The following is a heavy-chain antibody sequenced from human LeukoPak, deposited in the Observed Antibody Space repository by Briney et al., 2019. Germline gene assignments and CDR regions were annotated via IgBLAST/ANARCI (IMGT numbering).Heavy chain of an antibody. V-gene: IGHV4-34*01. CDR1: GGSFSGYY. CDR3: ARADCTNAVCPFDY. Sequence: PSETLSLTCAVYGGSFSGYYWSWIRQPPGKGLEWIGEINHSGSTNYNPSLKSRVTISVDTSKNQFSPKLSSVTAADTALYYCARADCTNAVCPFDYWGQGILVTVSS. CDR2: INHSGST. D-gene: IGHD2-8*01. J-gene: IGHJ4*02.